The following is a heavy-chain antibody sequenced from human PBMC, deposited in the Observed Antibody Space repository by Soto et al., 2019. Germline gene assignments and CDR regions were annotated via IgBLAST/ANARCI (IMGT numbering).Heavy chain of an antibody. D-gene: IGHD5-18*01. CDR3: ASGYSYSYVGRYGMDV. V-gene: IGHV4-30-4*01. CDR1: GGSISSGDYY. J-gene: IGHJ6*02. CDR2: IYYSGST. Sequence: SETLSLTCTVSGGSISSGDYYWSWIRQPPGKGLEWIGYIYYSGSTYYNPSLKSRVTISVDTSKNQFSLKLSSVTAADTAVYYCASGYSYSYVGRYGMDVWGQGTTDTVSS.